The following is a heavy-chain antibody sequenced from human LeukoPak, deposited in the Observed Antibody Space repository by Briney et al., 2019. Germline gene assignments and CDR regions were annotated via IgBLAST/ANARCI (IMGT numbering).Heavy chain of an antibody. CDR2: IYTSGST. CDR3: AREARGFGVNQFDY. Sequence: SETLSLTCTVSGGSISSGSYYWSWIRQPAGKGLEWIGRIYTSGSTNYNPSLKSRVTISVDTSNNQFSLKLSSVTAADTAVYYCAREARGFGVNQFDYWGQGTLVTVSS. J-gene: IGHJ4*02. D-gene: IGHD3-10*01. V-gene: IGHV4-61*02. CDR1: GGSISSGSYY.